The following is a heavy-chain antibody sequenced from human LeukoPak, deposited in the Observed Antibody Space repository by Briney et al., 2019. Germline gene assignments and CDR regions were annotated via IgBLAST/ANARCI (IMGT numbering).Heavy chain of an antibody. J-gene: IGHJ4*02. D-gene: IGHD2-21*01. V-gene: IGHV4-59*01. CDR3: ASGCGGDCYYLDY. CDR1: GGSISGSY. CDR2: FFYSRRT. Sequence: SGTLSLTCTVPGGSISGSYWSWFPQPPGKGWGWGGYFFYSRRTNYTPSLTSRVTLSVDTSKPQSPLKLSSVSAADTAVFFCASGCGGDCYYLDYWGQGTLVTVSS.